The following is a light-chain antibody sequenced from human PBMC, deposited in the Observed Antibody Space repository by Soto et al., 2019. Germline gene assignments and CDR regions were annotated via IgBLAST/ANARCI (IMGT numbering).Light chain of an antibody. V-gene: IGLV2-8*01. CDR3: SSYAGSNNDV. CDR2: EIT. Sequence: QSALTQPPSASGSPGQSVTISCTGTSSDIGGYNFVCWYQHHPDKAPKLMIYEITKRPSGVPARFSGSKSDNTASLTVSGLQAEDEADYYCSSYAGSNNDVFGTGTKVTVL. J-gene: IGLJ1*01. CDR1: SSDIGGYNF.